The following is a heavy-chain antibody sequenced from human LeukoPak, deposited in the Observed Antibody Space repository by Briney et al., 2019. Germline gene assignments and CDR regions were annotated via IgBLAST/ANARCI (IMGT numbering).Heavy chain of an antibody. D-gene: IGHD1-1*01. J-gene: IGHJ4*02. CDR3: ARDRGPPNWNDSQFDY. Sequence: ASVKVSCKASGYTFTSYGISWVRQAPGQGLEWMGWISAYNGNTNYAQKLQGRVTMTTDTSTSTAYMELRSLRSDDTAVYYCARDRGPPNWNDSQFDYWGQGTLVTVSS. V-gene: IGHV1-18*04. CDR2: ISAYNGNT. CDR1: GYTFTSYG.